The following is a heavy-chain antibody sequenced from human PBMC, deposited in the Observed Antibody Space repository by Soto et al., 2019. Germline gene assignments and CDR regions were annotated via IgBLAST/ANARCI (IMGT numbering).Heavy chain of an antibody. V-gene: IGHV3-30*18. J-gene: IGHJ4*02. CDR2: ISYDGSDK. Sequence: PGGSLRLSCVASGFTFGSYAMHWVRQAPGKGLEWVASISYDGSDKYDADSVKGRFTISRDNSKNTLYLQMNSLRPEDTALYFCAKDRALCSGGSCYPGLFDFWGQVTLVTVCS. CDR1: GFTFGSYA. D-gene: IGHD2-15*01. CDR3: AKDRALCSGGSCYPGLFDF.